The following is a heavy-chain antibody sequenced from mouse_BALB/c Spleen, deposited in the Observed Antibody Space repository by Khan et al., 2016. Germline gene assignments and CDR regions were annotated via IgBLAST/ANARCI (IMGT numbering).Heavy chain of an antibody. J-gene: IGHJ3*01. Sequence: QSQLVQSGPELKKPGETVRISCKASGYTFTNYGMNWVKQAPGKGLKWMGWINTYTGEPTYADDFKGRFAFSLETSASTAYLQINNLKNEDTATYCWARPDYGSSRGFAYWGQGTLVTVSA. CDR1: GYTFTNYG. V-gene: IGHV9-3-1*01. CDR2: INTYTGEP. D-gene: IGHD1-1*01. CDR3: ARPDYGSSRGFAY.